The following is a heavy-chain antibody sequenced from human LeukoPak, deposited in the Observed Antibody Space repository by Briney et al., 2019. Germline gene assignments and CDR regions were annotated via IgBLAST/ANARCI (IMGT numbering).Heavy chain of an antibody. V-gene: IGHV4-59*01. Sequence: PSETLSLTCTVSGGSISSYYSSWIRQPPGKGLEWIGYIYYSGSTNYNPSLKSRVTISVDTSKNQFSLKLSSVTAADTAVYYCARDSSRLSTPGGDYGVDYWGQGTLVTVSS. J-gene: IGHJ4*02. CDR2: IYYSGST. CDR3: ARDSSRLSTPGGDYGVDY. D-gene: IGHD4-17*01. CDR1: GGSISSYY.